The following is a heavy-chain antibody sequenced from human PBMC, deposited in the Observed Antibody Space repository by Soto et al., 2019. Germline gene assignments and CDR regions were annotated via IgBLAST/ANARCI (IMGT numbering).Heavy chain of an antibody. D-gene: IGHD4-17*01. CDR1: GFTFSSYS. V-gene: IGHV3-48*02. Sequence: EVQLVESGGGLVQPGGSLRLSCAASGFTFSSYSMNWVRQAPGKGLEWVSYISSSSSTIYYADSVKGRFTISRDNAKNSLYLQMNSLRDEDTAVYYCARGEDYCDPNDYFDYWGQGTLVTVSS. CDR3: ARGEDYCDPNDYFDY. J-gene: IGHJ4*02. CDR2: ISSSSSTI.